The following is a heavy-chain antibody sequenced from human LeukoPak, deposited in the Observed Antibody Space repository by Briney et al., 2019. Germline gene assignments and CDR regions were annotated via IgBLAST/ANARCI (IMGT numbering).Heavy chain of an antibody. V-gene: IGHV4-39*07. Sequence: SETLSLTCTVSGGSISSSSYYWGWIRQPPGKGLEWIGSIYYSGSTYYNPSLKSRVTISVDTSKNQFSLKLSSVTAADTAVYYCAWITMVRGVITHWGQGTLVTVSS. CDR3: AWITMVRGVITH. CDR1: GGSISSSSYY. CDR2: IYYSGST. D-gene: IGHD3-10*01. J-gene: IGHJ4*02.